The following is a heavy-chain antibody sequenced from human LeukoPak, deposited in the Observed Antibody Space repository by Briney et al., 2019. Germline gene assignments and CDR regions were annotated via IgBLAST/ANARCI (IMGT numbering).Heavy chain of an antibody. D-gene: IGHD3-10*01. CDR1: GFTFSSYE. Sequence: GGSLRLSCATSGFTFSSYEMNWVRQAPGKGLEWVSYISATGNTIYYADSVKGPFTISRDNAKNSLYLQMNSLRAEDTAVYYCARDSSGNFIPDYFDYWGQGTLVTVSS. J-gene: IGHJ4*02. CDR2: ISATGNTI. V-gene: IGHV3-48*03. CDR3: ARDSSGNFIPDYFDY.